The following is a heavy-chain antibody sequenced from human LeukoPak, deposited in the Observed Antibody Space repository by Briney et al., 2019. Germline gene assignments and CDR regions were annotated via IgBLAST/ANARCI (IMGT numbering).Heavy chain of an antibody. Sequence: ASVKVSCKVSGYTLTELSMHWVRQAPGKGLEWMGGFDPEDGETIYAQKFQGRVTMTEDTSTDTAYMELRSLRSDDTAVYYCARDSHRGMSYYDFWSGVKYWGQGTLVTVSS. CDR2: FDPEDGET. J-gene: IGHJ4*02. V-gene: IGHV1-24*01. CDR1: GYTLTELS. CDR3: ARDSHRGMSYYDFWSGVKY. D-gene: IGHD3-3*01.